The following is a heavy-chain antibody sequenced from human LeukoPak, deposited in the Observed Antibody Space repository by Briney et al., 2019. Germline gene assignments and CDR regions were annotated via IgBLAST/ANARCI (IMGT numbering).Heavy chain of an antibody. J-gene: IGHJ4*02. D-gene: IGHD3-22*01. V-gene: IGHV4-38-2*02. CDR2: IYHSGST. CDR1: AYSISSGYY. CDR3: AGTGYYYDSPFDY. Sequence: PSETLSLMCTVSAYSISSGYYWGWIRQPPGKGLEWIGSIYHSGSTYYNPSLKSRVTISVDTSKNQFSLKLSSVTAADTAVYYCAGTGYYYDSPFDYWGQGTLVTVSS.